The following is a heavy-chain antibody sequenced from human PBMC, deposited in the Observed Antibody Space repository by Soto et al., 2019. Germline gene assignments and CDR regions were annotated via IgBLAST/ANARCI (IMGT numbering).Heavy chain of an antibody. Sequence: QVQLQESGPGLVKPSETLSLTCTVSGGTISSWYWSWIRQPPGKGLEWIGYIYYSGSTNCNPSLKSRVTISVDTSKNQFSLKLNSVTAADTAVYYCARRYGSAIDFWGQGTLVTVSS. CDR2: IYYSGST. V-gene: IGHV4-59*08. CDR1: GGTISSWY. J-gene: IGHJ4*02. CDR3: ARRYGSAIDF. D-gene: IGHD1-26*01.